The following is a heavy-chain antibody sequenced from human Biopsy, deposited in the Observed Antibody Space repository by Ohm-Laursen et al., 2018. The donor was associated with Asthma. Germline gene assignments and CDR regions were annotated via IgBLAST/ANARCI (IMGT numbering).Heavy chain of an antibody. CDR2: IYYSGST. V-gene: IGHV4-31*02. CDR1: GGSISVSNW. D-gene: IGHD4-17*01. CDR3: ARTTYGHDGFDP. Sequence: QTLSLTCAVSGGSISVSNWWSWVRQPPGRGLEWIGHIYYSGSTYYNPSLKSRVSISLDTSKNQFSLSLTSVTAADTAVYYRARTTYGHDGFDPWGQGTLVTVSS. J-gene: IGHJ5*02.